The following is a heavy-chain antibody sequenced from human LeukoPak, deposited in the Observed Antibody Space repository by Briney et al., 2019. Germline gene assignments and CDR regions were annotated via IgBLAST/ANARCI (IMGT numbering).Heavy chain of an antibody. V-gene: IGHV3-7*01. CDR2: IKQDGSEK. Sequence: GGSLRLSCAASGFTLSSYWMNWVRQAPGKGLEWVANIKQDGSEKNYVDSVKGRFTISRDNAKNSLYLQMNSLRAADTAVYYCARLPEYYDSSGYFYWGRGTLVTVSS. J-gene: IGHJ4*02. CDR1: GFTLSSYW. CDR3: ARLPEYYDSSGYFY. D-gene: IGHD3-22*01.